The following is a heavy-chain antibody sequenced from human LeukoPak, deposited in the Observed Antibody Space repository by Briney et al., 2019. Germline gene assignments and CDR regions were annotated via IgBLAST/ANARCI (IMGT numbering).Heavy chain of an antibody. Sequence: GGSLRLSCAASGFTFSSYAMSWVRQAPGKGLDWVSAISASGGNTYYADSVKGRFTISRGNPKNTLYLQMNSLRAEDTAVYYCAKGNSGSYFYFDYWGQGTLVTVSS. CDR1: GFTFSSYA. CDR2: ISASGGNT. CDR3: AKGNSGSYFYFDY. D-gene: IGHD1-26*01. J-gene: IGHJ4*02. V-gene: IGHV3-23*01.